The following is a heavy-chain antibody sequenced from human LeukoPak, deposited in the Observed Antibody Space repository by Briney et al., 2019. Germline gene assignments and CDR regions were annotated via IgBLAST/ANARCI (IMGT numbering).Heavy chain of an antibody. CDR3: ARVYSSSWLIDY. J-gene: IGHJ4*02. V-gene: IGHV4-28*05. CDR1: GYSISSSNY. D-gene: IGHD6-13*01. CDR2: IYYSGSI. Sequence: SETLSLTCAVSGYSISSSNYWAWIRQPPGKGLEWIGHIYYSGSIYYNPSLKSRVTMSVDTSKNQFSLKLSSVTAADTAVYYCARVYSSSWLIDYWGQGTLVTVSS.